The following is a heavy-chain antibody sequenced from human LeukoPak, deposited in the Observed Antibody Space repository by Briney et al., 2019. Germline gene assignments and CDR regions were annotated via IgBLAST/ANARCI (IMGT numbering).Heavy chain of an antibody. CDR3: ARIGSYGTSDY. J-gene: IGHJ4*02. CDR2: IYSGGST. CDR1: GFTFSTYG. V-gene: IGHV3-NL1*01. D-gene: IGHD1-26*01. Sequence: GRSLRLSCAASGFTFSTYGMHWVRQAPGKGLEWVSVIYSGGSTYYADSVKGRFTISRHNSKNTLYLQMNSLRAEDTAVYYCARIGSYGTSDYWGQGTLVTVSS.